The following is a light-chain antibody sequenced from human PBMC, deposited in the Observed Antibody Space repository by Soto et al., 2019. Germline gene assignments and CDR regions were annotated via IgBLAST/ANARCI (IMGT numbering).Light chain of an antibody. Sequence: QSALTQPASMSGSPGQSITISCTGTSSDIGNYNYVSWYQQHPGKAPKLMIYDVSNRPSGVSNRFSGSKSGNTASLTISGLQAEDESDYYCSSYTSSITVIFGGGTKLTVL. V-gene: IGLV2-14*01. CDR2: DVS. CDR1: SSDIGNYNY. J-gene: IGLJ2*01. CDR3: SSYTSSITVI.